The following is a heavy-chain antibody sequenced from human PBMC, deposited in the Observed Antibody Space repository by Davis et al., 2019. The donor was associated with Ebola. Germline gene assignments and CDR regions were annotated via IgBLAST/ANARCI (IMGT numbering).Heavy chain of an antibody. Sequence: PGGSLRLSCAASGFTFSSYAMSWVRQAPGKGLEYVSAISSNGGSTYYANSVKGRFTISRDNSKNTLYLQMGSLRAEDMAVYYCAREIPRGYSYGSDAFDIWGQGTMVTVSS. V-gene: IGHV3-64*01. CDR3: AREIPRGYSYGSDAFDI. CDR2: ISSNGGST. J-gene: IGHJ3*02. CDR1: GFTFSSYA. D-gene: IGHD5-18*01.